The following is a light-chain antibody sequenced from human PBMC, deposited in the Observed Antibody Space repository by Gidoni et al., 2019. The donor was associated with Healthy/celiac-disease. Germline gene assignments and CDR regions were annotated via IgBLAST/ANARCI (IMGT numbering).Light chain of an antibody. J-gene: IGLJ2*01. Sequence: SYELTQPPSVSVSLGQTASITCSGDKLGDKYACLYQQKPGQSPVLVIYQDSNRPSGIPERFSGSNSGNTATLTICGTQAMDEADYYCQAWDISSVVFGGGTKLTVL. CDR3: QAWDISSVV. CDR2: QDS. CDR1: KLGDKY. V-gene: IGLV3-1*01.